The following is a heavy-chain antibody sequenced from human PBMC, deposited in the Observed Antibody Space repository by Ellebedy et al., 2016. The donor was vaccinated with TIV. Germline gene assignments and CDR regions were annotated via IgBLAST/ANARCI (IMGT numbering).Heavy chain of an antibody. CDR1: GSTFTNYA. D-gene: IGHD5-18*01. CDR3: AKTGGYIYGLPDF. CDR2: ISGSGDTT. V-gene: IGHV3-23*01. J-gene: IGHJ4*02. Sequence: GESLKISCAASGSTFTNYAMSWVRQAPGKGLEWVSDISGSGDTTYYADSVKGRFTFSRDNSKNTVYLQMNSLRAEDTAVYYCAKTGGYIYGLPDFWGQGTLVTVSS.